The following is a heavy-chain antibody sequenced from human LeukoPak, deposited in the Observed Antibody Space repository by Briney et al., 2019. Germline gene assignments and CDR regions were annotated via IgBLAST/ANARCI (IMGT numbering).Heavy chain of an antibody. J-gene: IGHJ6*02. D-gene: IGHD4-17*01. Sequence: PGGSLRLSCAASGFTFTNAWMSWVRQAPGKGLEGVAVVSFDGSNKYYGDSVKGRFTISRDNSKNTVYLQMNSLRTEDTAVYYCAKVRAPITVTEGMDVWGPGTTVTVSS. CDR3: AKVRAPITVTEGMDV. CDR2: VSFDGSNK. CDR1: GFTFTNAW. V-gene: IGHV3-30*18.